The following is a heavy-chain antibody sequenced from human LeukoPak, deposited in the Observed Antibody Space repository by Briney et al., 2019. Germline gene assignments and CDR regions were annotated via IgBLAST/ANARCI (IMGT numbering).Heavy chain of an antibody. V-gene: IGHV1-18*01. Sequence: ASVKVSCKASGYTFTSYGISWVRQAPGQGLEWMGWISAYNGNTNYAQKLQGRVTMTRDTSISTAYMELSRLRSDDTAVYYCARGDCSSTSCYPDSDYWGQGTLVTVSS. J-gene: IGHJ4*02. CDR1: GYTFTSYG. CDR3: ARGDCSSTSCYPDSDY. D-gene: IGHD2-2*01. CDR2: ISAYNGNT.